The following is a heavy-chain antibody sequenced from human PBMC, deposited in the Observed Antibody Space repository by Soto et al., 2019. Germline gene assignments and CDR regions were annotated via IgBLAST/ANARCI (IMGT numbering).Heavy chain of an antibody. CDR2: IIRIFGTA. D-gene: IGHD5-12*01. CDR1: RGTFSSDA. J-gene: IGHJ6*02. V-gene: IGHV1-69*13. Sequence: SVKVSCRASRGTFSSDASRWVREAPGQGLEWMGGIIRIFGTANYAKKFQGRVTITADESTSTAYMELSSLRSEDTAVYYCASRDPSRDGSNYGGGYYYYYGMDVWGQGTTVTVSS. CDR3: ASRDPSRDGSNYGGGYYYYYGMDV.